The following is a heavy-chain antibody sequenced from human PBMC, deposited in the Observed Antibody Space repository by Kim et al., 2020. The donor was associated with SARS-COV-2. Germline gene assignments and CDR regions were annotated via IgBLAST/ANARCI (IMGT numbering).Heavy chain of an antibody. J-gene: IGHJ2*01. CDR1: GYTLTELS. CDR2: FDPEDGET. CDR3: ATPPAVVVANTRDWYFDL. D-gene: IGHD2-15*01. Sequence: ASVKVSCKVSGYTLTELSMHWVRQAPGKGLEWMGGFDPEDGETIYAQKFQGRVTMTVDTSTDTAYMELSSLRSEDTAVYYCATPPAVVVANTRDWYFDLWGRGTLVTVSS. V-gene: IGHV1-24*01.